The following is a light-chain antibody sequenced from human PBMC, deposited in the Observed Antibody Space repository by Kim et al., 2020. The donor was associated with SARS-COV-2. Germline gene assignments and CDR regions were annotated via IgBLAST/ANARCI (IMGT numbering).Light chain of an antibody. Sequence: SASERDKVTITCPASQGIDNYLAWYQQKPGKVPKLLIYGASTLQPGVPSRFSGSASETDFTLTISSLQPEDVATYYCQKYNSGPYTFGQGTKLEI. V-gene: IGKV1-27*01. CDR2: GAS. CDR1: QGIDNY. CDR3: QKYNSGPYT. J-gene: IGKJ2*01.